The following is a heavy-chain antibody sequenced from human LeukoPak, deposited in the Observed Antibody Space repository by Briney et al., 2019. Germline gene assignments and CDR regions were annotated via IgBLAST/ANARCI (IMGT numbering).Heavy chain of an antibody. J-gene: IGHJ4*02. D-gene: IGHD5-12*01. CDR2: IRYDGSNK. Sequence: GGSLRLSCAASGFTFSSYAMSWVRQAPGKGLEWVAFIRYDGSNKYYADSVKGRFTISRDNSKNTLYLQMNSLRAEDTAVYYCAKDSGYDSYYFDYWGQGTLVTVSS. CDR3: AKDSGYDSYYFDY. V-gene: IGHV3-30*02. CDR1: GFTFSSYA.